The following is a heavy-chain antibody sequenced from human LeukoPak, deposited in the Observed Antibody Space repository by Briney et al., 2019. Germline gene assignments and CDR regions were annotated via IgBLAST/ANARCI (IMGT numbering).Heavy chain of an antibody. CDR1: GFTLNIFG. CDR2: LLADGNTA. CDR3: VKESAADATFHFDY. Sequence: GRSLCLSCALSGFTLNIFGTHWVRQVQGNGMEWLAVLLADGNTAHYADSVKGRFTISRDSSENTLYLQMNSLRSEDTAVYYCVKESAADATFHFDYWGQGTLVTVSS. J-gene: IGHJ4*02. V-gene: IGHV3-33*06. D-gene: IGHD6-13*01.